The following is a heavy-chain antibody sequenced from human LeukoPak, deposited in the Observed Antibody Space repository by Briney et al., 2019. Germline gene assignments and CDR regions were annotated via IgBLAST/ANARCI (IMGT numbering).Heavy chain of an antibody. CDR3: ARDDCSSFSCYHNWFDP. D-gene: IGHD2-2*01. J-gene: IGHJ5*02. CDR2: TQPDASER. V-gene: IGHV3-7*01. CDR1: GVTFSSDW. Sequence: PARSLRLSCAASGVTFSSDWTSWVCQAPATGLGWEANTQPDASERTHMDSVKGRYTISRDNAKNSLYLQMNSLRADDTAVYYCARDDCSSFSCYHNWFDPWGQGTLVTVSS.